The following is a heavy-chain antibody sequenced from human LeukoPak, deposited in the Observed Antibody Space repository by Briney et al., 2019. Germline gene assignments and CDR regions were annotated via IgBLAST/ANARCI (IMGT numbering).Heavy chain of an antibody. CDR3: TRDADPIELKDY. J-gene: IGHJ4*02. Sequence: GGSQRLSCAASGFTFSAYTMNWVRQAPGKGLEWVSSISSSSNYIYYADSVKGRFTISRDNAENSLYLQMNSLRAEDTAMYYCTRDADPIELKDYWGQGTLVTVSS. V-gene: IGHV3-21*06. CDR1: GFTFSAYT. D-gene: IGHD3-10*01. CDR2: ISSSSNYI.